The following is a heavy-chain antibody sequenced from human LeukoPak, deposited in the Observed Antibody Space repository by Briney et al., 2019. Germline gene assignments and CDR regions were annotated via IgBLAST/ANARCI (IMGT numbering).Heavy chain of an antibody. CDR1: GFSFSSYS. Sequence: SGGSLRLSCAASGFSFSSYSVNWVRQAPGKGLEWVSSISGSSSYIYYADSVKGRFTISRDNAKNSLYLQMNSLRAEDTAVYYCARDCSSTSCYDYYYMDVWGKGTTVTVSS. D-gene: IGHD2-2*01. CDR3: ARDCSSTSCYDYYYMDV. CDR2: ISGSSSYI. J-gene: IGHJ6*03. V-gene: IGHV3-21*04.